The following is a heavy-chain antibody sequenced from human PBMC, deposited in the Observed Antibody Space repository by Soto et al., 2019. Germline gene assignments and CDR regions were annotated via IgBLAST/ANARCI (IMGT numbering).Heavy chain of an antibody. CDR2: ISSNDEK. D-gene: IGHD3-22*01. Sequence: QVTLKESGPVLVKSTETLTLTCTVSGFSLRNARMGVSWIRQPPGKALEWLAHISSNDEKFYSTSLERRLSISEDTSTGQVVLTMANMDPVDTATYYCARILITTTMIPYPWGPGTLVTVSS. J-gene: IGHJ5*01. CDR1: GFSLRNARMG. V-gene: IGHV2-26*01. CDR3: ARILITTTMIPYP.